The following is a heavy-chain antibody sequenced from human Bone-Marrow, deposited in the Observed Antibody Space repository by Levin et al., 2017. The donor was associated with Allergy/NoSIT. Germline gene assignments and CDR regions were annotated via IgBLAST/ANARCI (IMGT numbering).Heavy chain of an antibody. J-gene: IGHJ4*02. D-gene: IGHD3-10*01. Sequence: PSETLSLTCAVYGGSFSGYYWSWIRQPPGKGLEWIGEINHSGSTNYNPSLKSRVTISVDTSKNQFSLKLSSVTAADTAVYYCARVRAGYYGSGSYLTPGDFDYWGQGTLVTVSS. V-gene: IGHV4-34*01. CDR3: ARVRAGYYGSGSYLTPGDFDY. CDR2: INHSGST. CDR1: GGSFSGYY.